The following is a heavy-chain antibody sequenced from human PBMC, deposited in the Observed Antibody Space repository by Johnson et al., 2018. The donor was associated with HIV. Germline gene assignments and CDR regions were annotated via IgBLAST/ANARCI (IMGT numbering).Heavy chain of an antibody. D-gene: IGHD4-11*01. J-gene: IGHJ3*02. CDR3: ARVGYSNYGGGAFDI. CDR1: GFTFSSYA. Sequence: QVQLVESGGGVVQPGRSLRLSCAASGFTFSSYALHWVRQAPGKGLDWVAIISYDGSNEYYADSVKGRFTISRDNSKNSLYLQMNSLRAEDTALYYCARVGYSNYGGGAFDIWGQGTMVTVSS. V-gene: IGHV3-30-3*01. CDR2: ISYDGSNE.